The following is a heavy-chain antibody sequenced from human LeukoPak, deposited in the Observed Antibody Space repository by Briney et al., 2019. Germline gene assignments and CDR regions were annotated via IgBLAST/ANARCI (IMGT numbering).Heavy chain of an antibody. CDR2: INHSGST. Sequence: SETLSLTCAVYGGSFSGYYWSWIRQPPGKGLEWIGEINHSGSTNYNPSLKSRVTISVDTSKNQFSLKLSSVTAADTAVYYCARDGGYEVASYYYYYMDVWGKGTTVTVSS. J-gene: IGHJ6*03. CDR3: ARDGGYEVASYYYYYMDV. D-gene: IGHD5-24*01. CDR1: GGSFSGYY. V-gene: IGHV4-34*01.